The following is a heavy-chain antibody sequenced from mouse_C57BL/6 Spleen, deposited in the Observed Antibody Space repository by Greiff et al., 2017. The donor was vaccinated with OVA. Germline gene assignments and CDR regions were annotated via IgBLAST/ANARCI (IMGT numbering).Heavy chain of an antibody. V-gene: IGHV1-59*01. CDR3: ARDYYGSSTERYCDV. D-gene: IGHD1-1*01. J-gene: IGHJ1*03. CDR2: IDPSDSYT. CDR1: GYTFTSYW. Sequence: QVQLQQPGAELVRPGTSVKLSCKASGYTFTSYWMHWVKQRPGQGLEWIGVIDPSDSYTNYNQKFKGKATLTVDTSSSTAYMQLSSLTSEDSAVYYCARDYYGSSTERYCDVWGTGTTVTVSS.